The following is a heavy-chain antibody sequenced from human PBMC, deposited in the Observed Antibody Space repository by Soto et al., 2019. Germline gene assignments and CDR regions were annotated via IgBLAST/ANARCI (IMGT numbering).Heavy chain of an antibody. CDR3: ATGGDLGYDSVWADV. CDR2: MNPNSGNT. D-gene: IGHD3-16*01. CDR1: GYTFTSYD. J-gene: IGHJ6*02. V-gene: IGHV1-8*01. Sequence: QVQLVQSGAEVKKPGASVKVSCKASGYTFTSYDINWVRQATGQGLEWMGWMNPNSGNTGYAQKFQGRVTMTRNTSISTAYMELSSMRSDDTGVYYCATGGDLGYDSVWADVWGQGTAVTVSS.